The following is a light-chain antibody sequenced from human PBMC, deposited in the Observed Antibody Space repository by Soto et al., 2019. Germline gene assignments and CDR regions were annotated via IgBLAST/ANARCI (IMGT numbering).Light chain of an antibody. J-gene: IGKJ5*01. Sequence: EIVLTQSPATLSLSPGERATLSCRASQSVSSYLAWYQQKPGQAHRLLIYDASNRAAGVPARFSGSGSGTDFTLTISSLEPEDFAVYYCQQRSTWHPITFGQGTRLEIK. CDR2: DAS. CDR3: QQRSTWHPIT. CDR1: QSVSSY. V-gene: IGKV3-11*01.